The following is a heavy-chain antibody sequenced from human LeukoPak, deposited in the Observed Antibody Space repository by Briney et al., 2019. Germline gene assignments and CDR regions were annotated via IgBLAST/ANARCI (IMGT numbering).Heavy chain of an antibody. J-gene: IGHJ5*02. CDR1: GGSISSGSYY. Sequence: SETLSLTCTVSGGSISSGSYYWSWIRQPAGKGLEWIVRIYTSGSTNYNSSRKSRVTISVDTSKHQLSLKLSSVTAADTAVYYCARHIVVVVAARKNNWFDPWGQGTLVTVSS. V-gene: IGHV4-61*02. D-gene: IGHD2-15*01. CDR2: IYTSGST. CDR3: ARHIVVVVAARKNNWFDP.